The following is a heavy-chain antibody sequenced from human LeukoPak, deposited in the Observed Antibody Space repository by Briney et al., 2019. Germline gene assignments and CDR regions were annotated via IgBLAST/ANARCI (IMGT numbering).Heavy chain of an antibody. CDR1: RYTLTELS. V-gene: IGHV1-24*01. CDR3: ATSWPAGPLNWFDP. D-gene: IGHD6-13*01. J-gene: IGHJ5*02. CDR2: FDPEDGER. Sequence: ASVKVSCTVSRYTLTELSVHWVREAPGKGLEGMGGFDPEDGERIYAQKFQGRVTMTEDTSTDTAYMELSSLRSEETAVYYCATSWPAGPLNWFDPWGQGTLVTVSS.